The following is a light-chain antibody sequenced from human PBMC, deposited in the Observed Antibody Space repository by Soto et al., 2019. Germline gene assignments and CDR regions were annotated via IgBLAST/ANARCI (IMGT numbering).Light chain of an antibody. Sequence: QSALTQPASVSGSAGQSITISCSGTMRDVGAYNLVSWYQQHPGTAPKLIIYEVRNRPSGISSRFSGSRSGNTAALTISGLQSEDEGYYYCSAYTARSTLVFGGGTKLTVL. CDR2: EVR. CDR3: SAYTARSTLV. J-gene: IGLJ3*02. V-gene: IGLV2-14*01. CDR1: MRDVGAYNL.